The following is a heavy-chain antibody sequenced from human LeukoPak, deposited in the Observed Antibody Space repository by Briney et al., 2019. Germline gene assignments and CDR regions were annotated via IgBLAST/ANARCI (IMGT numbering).Heavy chain of an antibody. Sequence: ETLSLTCTASGGSISSYYWSWVRQAPGKGLEWVSAISGSGGSTYYAGSVKGRFTISRDNSKNTLYLQMNSLRAEDTAVYYCALSTWEEWLPYYFDYWGQGTLVTVSS. J-gene: IGHJ4*02. CDR1: GGSISSYY. CDR3: ALSTWEEWLPYYFDY. V-gene: IGHV3-23*01. CDR2: ISGSGGST. D-gene: IGHD3-3*01.